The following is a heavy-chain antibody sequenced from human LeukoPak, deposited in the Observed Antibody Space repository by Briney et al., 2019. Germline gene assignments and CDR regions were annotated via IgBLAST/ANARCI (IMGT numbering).Heavy chain of an antibody. CDR3: ARDLDASGWCNFDY. D-gene: IGHD6-19*01. Sequence: SETLSLTCTVSGGSISSYYSSWIRQPAGKGLEWIGRIYTSGSTNYNPSLKSRVTMSVETSKNQFSLKLSSVTAADTAVYYCARDLDASGWCNFDYWGQGTLVTVSS. J-gene: IGHJ4*02. CDR1: GGSISSYY. V-gene: IGHV4-4*07. CDR2: IYTSGST.